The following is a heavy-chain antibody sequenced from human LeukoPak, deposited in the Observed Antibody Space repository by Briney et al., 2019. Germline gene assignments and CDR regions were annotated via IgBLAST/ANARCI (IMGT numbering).Heavy chain of an antibody. J-gene: IGHJ4*02. CDR3: ASNLTSYDSSGSLDY. Sequence: GGSLRLSCAASGFTFSSYAMSWVRQAPGKGLGWVSAISGSGGSTYYADSVKGRFTISRDNSKNTLYLQMNSLRAEDTAVYYCASNLTSYDSSGSLDYWGQGTLVTVSS. D-gene: IGHD3-22*01. V-gene: IGHV3-23*01. CDR1: GFTFSSYA. CDR2: ISGSGGST.